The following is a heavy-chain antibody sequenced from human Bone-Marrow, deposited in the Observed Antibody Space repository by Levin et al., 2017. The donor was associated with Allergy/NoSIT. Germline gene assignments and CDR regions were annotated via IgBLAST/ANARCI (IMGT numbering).Heavy chain of an antibody. CDR1: GITLSSYG. CDR2: IWYDGINK. D-gene: IGHD5-18*01. J-gene: IGHJ5*02. Sequence: RAGGSLRLSCLASGITLSSYGMHWVRQAPGKGLEWVAVIWYDGINKYYGDSVKGRFTISRDTSKNTLYLQMDSLRADDTAIYYCASAYSYGWYDHWGQGTLVTVSS. CDR3: ASAYSYGWYDH. V-gene: IGHV3-33*01.